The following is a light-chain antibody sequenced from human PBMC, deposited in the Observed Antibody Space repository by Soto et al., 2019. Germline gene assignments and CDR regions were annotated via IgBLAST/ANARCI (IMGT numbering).Light chain of an antibody. CDR2: TAS. CDR3: QQLNNYPRT. Sequence: DIHLTQSPSFLSASVGYSVTIVCRASQGISSYLAWYQLKQGKAPKLLISTASTLQSGVPSRFSGSGYGTEFTLTISSLQTEDFATYYCQQLNNYPRTLGQGTKVDIK. J-gene: IGKJ1*01. V-gene: IGKV1-9*01. CDR1: QGISSY.